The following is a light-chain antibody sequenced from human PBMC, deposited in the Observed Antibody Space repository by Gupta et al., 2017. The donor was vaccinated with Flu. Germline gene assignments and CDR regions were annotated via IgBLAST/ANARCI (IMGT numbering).Light chain of an antibody. CDR2: AAS. J-gene: IGKJ4*01. CDR1: HSISNY. Sequence: DVQMTKSPSSLSASVGDRVTITCLTSHSISNYANWFQLKVGEAPKLLIYAASSLQRGVPSRFSGSGSGTEFTLTISGLQFEDFATYYCQQGNRVPFTFGGGAKVEI. V-gene: IGKV1-39*01. CDR3: QQGNRVPFT.